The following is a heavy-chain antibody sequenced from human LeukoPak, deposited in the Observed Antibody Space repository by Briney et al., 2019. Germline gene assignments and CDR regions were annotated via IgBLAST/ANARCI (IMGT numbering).Heavy chain of an antibody. J-gene: IGHJ4*02. CDR3: ARRTGTIAVAGTEQYGVYYFDY. V-gene: IGHV1-18*01. CDR1: GYTFTSYG. Sequence: ASVKVSCKASGYTFTSYGISWVRQAPGQGLEWMGWISAYNGNTNYAQKPQGRVTMTTDTSTSTAYMELRSLRSDDTAVYYCARRTGTIAVAGTEQYGVYYFDYWGQGTLVTVSS. CDR2: ISAYNGNT. D-gene: IGHD6-19*01.